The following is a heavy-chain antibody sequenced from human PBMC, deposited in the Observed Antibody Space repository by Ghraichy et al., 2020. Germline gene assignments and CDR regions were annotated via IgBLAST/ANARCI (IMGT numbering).Heavy chain of an antibody. CDR3: AKAGSDTAMVITRYYYYGMDV. Sequence: GESLNISCAASGFTFSSYGMHWVRQAPGKGLEWVAVIWYDGSNKYYADSVKGRFTISRDNSKNTLYLQMNSLRAEDTAVYYCAKAGSDTAMVITRYYYYGMDVWGQGTTVTVSS. CDR2: IWYDGSNK. CDR1: GFTFSSYG. D-gene: IGHD5-18*01. J-gene: IGHJ6*02. V-gene: IGHV3-33*06.